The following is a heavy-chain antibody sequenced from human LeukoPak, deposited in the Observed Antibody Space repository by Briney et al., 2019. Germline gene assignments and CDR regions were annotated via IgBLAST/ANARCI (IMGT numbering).Heavy chain of an antibody. Sequence: GGSLRLSCAASGFTFSSYGMHWVRQAPGKGLEGVAVISYDGSNKYYADSVKGRFTISRDNSKNTLYLQMSSLRAEDTAVYYCAKCKVPAATYYYYYYGMDVWGKGTTVTVSS. J-gene: IGHJ6*04. V-gene: IGHV3-30*18. CDR1: GFTFSSYG. D-gene: IGHD2-2*01. CDR2: ISYDGSNK. CDR3: AKCKVPAATYYYYYYGMDV.